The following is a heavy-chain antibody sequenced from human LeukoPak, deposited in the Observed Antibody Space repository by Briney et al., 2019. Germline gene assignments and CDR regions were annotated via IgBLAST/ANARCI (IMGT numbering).Heavy chain of an antibody. Sequence: GGSLRLSCAASGFTVSSYAMHWVRQPIGKGLEWVSALGIAGDTFYPGSVKGRFTISRDNAKNSLHLEMNSLTAEDTAVYYCARDNWGMDVWGQGTTVTVSS. D-gene: IGHD5-24*01. CDR3: ARDNWGMDV. CDR1: GFTVSSYA. V-gene: IGHV3-13*01. J-gene: IGHJ6*02. CDR2: LGIAGDT.